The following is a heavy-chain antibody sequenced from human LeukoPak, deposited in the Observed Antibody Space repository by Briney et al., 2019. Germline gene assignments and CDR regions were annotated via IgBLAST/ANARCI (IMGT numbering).Heavy chain of an antibody. D-gene: IGHD5-18*01. CDR2: INPNSGGT. CDR3: ARGATGYSSYYYMDV. J-gene: IGHJ6*03. Sequence: ASVKVSCKASGYTFTSYYMHWVRQAPGQGLEWMGWINPNSGGTNYAQKFQGRVTMTRDTSISTAYMELSRLRSDDTALYYCARGATGYSSYYYMDVWAKGTTVTVSS. CDR1: GYTFTSYY. V-gene: IGHV1-2*02.